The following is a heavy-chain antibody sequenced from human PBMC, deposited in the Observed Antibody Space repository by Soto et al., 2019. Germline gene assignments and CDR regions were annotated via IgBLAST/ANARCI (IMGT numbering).Heavy chain of an antibody. D-gene: IGHD3-16*01. CDR2: ISYDGSNK. CDR1: GFTFSSYG. V-gene: IGHV3-30*03. CDR3: ARRQGGIMTNCYTNYLDR. J-gene: IGHJ4*02. Sequence: GGSLRLSCAASGFTFSSYGMHWVRQAPGKGLEWVAVISYDGSNKYYADSVKGRFTISRDNSKNTLYLQMNSLRAEDTAVYYFARRQGGIMTNCYTNYLDRWGQGTLFTVSS.